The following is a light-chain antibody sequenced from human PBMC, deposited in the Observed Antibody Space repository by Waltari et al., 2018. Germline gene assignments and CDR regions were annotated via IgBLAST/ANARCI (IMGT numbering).Light chain of an antibody. CDR3: QALGTGAWV. J-gene: IGLJ3*02. CDR2: QDT. V-gene: IGLV3-1*01. CDR1: ILGNKY. Sequence: SYELTQPPSVSVSPGQTASITCSGDILGNKYASWYQQKPGQSPLLVIYQDTKRPSRIPGRCSGSKSANAATLTITGTQAMDEADYYCQALGTGAWVFGGGTKLTVL.